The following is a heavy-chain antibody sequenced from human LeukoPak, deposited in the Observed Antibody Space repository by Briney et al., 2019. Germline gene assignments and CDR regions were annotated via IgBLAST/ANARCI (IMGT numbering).Heavy chain of an antibody. V-gene: IGHV3-53*01. CDR3: AREVGGGATNYFDY. J-gene: IGHJ4*02. CDR2: IYSADSA. CDR1: GFTVSRNY. D-gene: IGHD1-26*01. Sequence: GGSLRLSCAASGFTVSRNYMSWVRQAPGKGLEWVSVIYSADSAYYADSVRGRFTISRDNSKNTLYLQMNSLRADDTAVYYCAREVGGGATNYFDYWGQGSLVTVSS.